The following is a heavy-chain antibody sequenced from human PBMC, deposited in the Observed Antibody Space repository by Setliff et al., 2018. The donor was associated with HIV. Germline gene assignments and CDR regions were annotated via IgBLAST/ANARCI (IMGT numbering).Heavy chain of an antibody. CDR3: ARDNYDDYSRVQMDV. J-gene: IGHJ6*04. V-gene: IGHV1-18*04. CDR1: GYTFTSYG. D-gene: IGHD4-17*01. CDR2: ISTYKGNT. Sequence: SVKVSCKASGYTFTSYGISWVRQAPGQGLEWMGWISTYKGNTKYEQKFQGRVTMTTDTSTSTAYMELRSLRSDDTAIYYCARDNYDDYSRVQMDVWGKGTTVTVSS.